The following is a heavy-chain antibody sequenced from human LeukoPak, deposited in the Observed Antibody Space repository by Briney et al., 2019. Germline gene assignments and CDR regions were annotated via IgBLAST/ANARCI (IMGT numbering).Heavy chain of an antibody. CDR3: AKSQDGGRLFHFDY. CDR2: ISGSGGST. CDR1: GFTFSSYA. Sequence: PGGSLRLSCAASGFTFSSYAMSWVRQAPGKGLEWVSAISGSGGSTYYADSVKGRFTISRDNSKNTLYLQMSSLRAEDTAVYFCAKSQDGGRLFHFDYWGQGTLVTVSS. J-gene: IGHJ4*02. D-gene: IGHD1-26*01. V-gene: IGHV3-23*01.